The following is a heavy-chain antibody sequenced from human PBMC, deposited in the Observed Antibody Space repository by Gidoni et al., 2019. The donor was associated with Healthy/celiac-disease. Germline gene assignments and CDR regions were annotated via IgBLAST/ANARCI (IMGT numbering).Heavy chain of an antibody. Sequence: QVQLQQWGAGLLKPSETLSLTCAVYGGSFSGYYWSWIRQPPGKGLEWIGEINHSGSTNYTPSLKSRVTISVDTSKNQFSLKLSSVTAADTAVYYCARGILAQGYSYGYGMDVWGQGTTVTVSS. V-gene: IGHV4-34*01. J-gene: IGHJ6*02. CDR2: INHSGST. CDR3: ARGILAQGYSYGYGMDV. D-gene: IGHD5-18*01. CDR1: GGSFSGYY.